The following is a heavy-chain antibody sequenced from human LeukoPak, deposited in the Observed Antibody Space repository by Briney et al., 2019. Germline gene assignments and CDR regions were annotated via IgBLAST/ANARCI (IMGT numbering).Heavy chain of an antibody. CDR3: ARGESSTKFGY. Sequence: AAVNVSCKASGYTFTSYFIHWVRQAPGQGLEWMGIINPSGRTTSSAQKFPGRVTMTRDTSTSTVYMELSSLRSEDTAVYYCARGESSTKFGYWGQGTLVTVTS. CDR2: INPSGRTT. V-gene: IGHV1-46*01. CDR1: GYTFTSYF. J-gene: IGHJ4*02. D-gene: IGHD6-13*01.